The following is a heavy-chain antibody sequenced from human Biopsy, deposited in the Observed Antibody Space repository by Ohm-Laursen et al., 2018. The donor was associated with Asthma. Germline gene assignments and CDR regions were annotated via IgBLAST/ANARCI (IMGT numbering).Heavy chain of an antibody. CDR3: ARTYYDFLTGQVNDAFDI. J-gene: IGHJ3*02. CDR2: INAGNGNT. V-gene: IGHV1-3*01. Sequence: ASVKVSCKASGYTFISYAIHWVRQAPGQRLEWMGWINAGNGNTKHSQKFQGRVTITRDTSASTAYMLLSSLRSEDTAVYYCARTYYDFLTGQVNDAFDIWGQGTMVTVSS. CDR1: GYTFISYA. D-gene: IGHD3-9*01.